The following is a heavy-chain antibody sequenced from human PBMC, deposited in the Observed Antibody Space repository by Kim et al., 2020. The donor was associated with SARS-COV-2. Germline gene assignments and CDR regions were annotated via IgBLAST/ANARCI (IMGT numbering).Heavy chain of an antibody. D-gene: IGHD3-10*01. CDR2: ISYDGSNK. CDR3: AREGGYYYGSEGGYGMD. V-gene: IGHV3-30*04. CDR1: GFTFSSYS. Sequence: GGSLRLSCAASGFTFSSYSMHWVRQAPGKGLEWVAVISYDGSNKYYADSVKGRFTISRDNSKNTLYLQMNSLRAEDTAVYYCAREGGYYYGSEGGYGMD. J-gene: IGHJ6*01.